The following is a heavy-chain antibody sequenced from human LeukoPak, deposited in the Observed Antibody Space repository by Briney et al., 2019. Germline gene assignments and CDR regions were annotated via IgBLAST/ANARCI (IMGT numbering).Heavy chain of an antibody. Sequence: ASVKVSCKASGYTFTSYGISWVRQAPGQGLEWMGWISAYNGNTNYAQKLQGRVTMTTDTSTSTAYMELRSLRSDDTAVYYCARGKTMVRGTTFYYYYYMDVWGKGTTVTVSS. CDR1: GYTFTSYG. CDR3: ARGKTMVRGTTFYYYYYMDV. CDR2: ISAYNGNT. D-gene: IGHD3-10*01. J-gene: IGHJ6*03. V-gene: IGHV1-18*01.